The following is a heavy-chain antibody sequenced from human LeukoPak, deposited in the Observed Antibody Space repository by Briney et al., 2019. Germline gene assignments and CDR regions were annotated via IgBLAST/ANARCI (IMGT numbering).Heavy chain of an antibody. J-gene: IGHJ3*02. CDR2: IYYSGST. CDR3: ARRNVDTAMVGAFDI. V-gene: IGHV4-39*01. Sequence: WSRPAPGEGGGWGGSIYYSGSTYYNPSLKSRVTISVDTSKNQFSLKLSSVTAADTAVYYCARRNVDTAMVGAFDIWGQGTMVTVSS. D-gene: IGHD5-18*01.